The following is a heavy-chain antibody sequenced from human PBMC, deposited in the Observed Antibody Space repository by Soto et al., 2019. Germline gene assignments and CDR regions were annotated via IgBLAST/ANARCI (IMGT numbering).Heavy chain of an antibody. J-gene: IGHJ4*02. V-gene: IGHV1-2*04. CDR3: ARGYSSSWYVPFDY. CDR1: GYTFTGYY. D-gene: IGHD6-13*01. Sequence: ASVKVTCKASGYTFTGYYMHWVRQAPGQGLEGMGWINPNSGGTNYAQKFQGWVTMTRDTSISTTYMELSRLRSDDTAVYYYARGYSSSWYVPFDYWGQGTLVTVSS. CDR2: INPNSGGT.